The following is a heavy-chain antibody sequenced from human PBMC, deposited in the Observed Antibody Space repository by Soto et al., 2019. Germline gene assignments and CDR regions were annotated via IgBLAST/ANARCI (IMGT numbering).Heavy chain of an antibody. CDR1: GGSISSSSYY. Sequence: SETLSLTCTVSGGSISSSSYYWGWIRQPPGKGLEWIGSIYYSGSTYYNPSLKSRVTISVDTSKNQFSLKLSSVTAADTAVYYCARHLLGGFYGDYEESGNWFDPWGQGTLVTVSS. V-gene: IGHV4-39*01. D-gene: IGHD4-17*01. CDR3: ARHLLGGFYGDYEESGNWFDP. CDR2: IYYSGST. J-gene: IGHJ5*02.